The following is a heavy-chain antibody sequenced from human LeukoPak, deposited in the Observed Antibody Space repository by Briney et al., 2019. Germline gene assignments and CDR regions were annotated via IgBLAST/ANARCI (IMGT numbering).Heavy chain of an antibody. Sequence: SETLSLTCAVYGGSFSGYYWSWIRQPPGKGLEWIGYIYYSGSTNYNPSLKSRVTISVDTSKNQFSLKLSSVTAADTAVYYCARGIAVAGTSGYDYWGQGTLVTVSS. CDR3: ARGIAVAGTSGYDY. CDR1: GGSFSGYY. D-gene: IGHD6-19*01. V-gene: IGHV4-59*01. CDR2: IYYSGST. J-gene: IGHJ4*02.